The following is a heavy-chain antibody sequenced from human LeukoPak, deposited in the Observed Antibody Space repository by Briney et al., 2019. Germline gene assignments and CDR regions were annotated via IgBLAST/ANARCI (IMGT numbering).Heavy chain of an antibody. V-gene: IGHV3-30-3*01. J-gene: IGHJ6*02. CDR3: ARGSVSNYYYYGMDV. CDR1: GFTFSSYA. Sequence: GGSLRLSCAASGFTFSSYAMHWVRQAPGKGLEWVAVVSYDGSNKCYADSVKGRFTISRDNSKNTLYLQMNSLRAEDTAVYYCARGSVSNYYYYGMDVWGQGTTVTVSS. CDR2: VSYDGSNK.